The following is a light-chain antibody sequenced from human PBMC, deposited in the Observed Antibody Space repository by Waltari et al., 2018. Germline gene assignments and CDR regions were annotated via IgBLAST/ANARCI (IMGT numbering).Light chain of an antibody. J-gene: IGKJ1*01. V-gene: IGKV3-20*01. Sequence: EIVLTHAPGPLSLSPGERATLSCRASQSVTRSLARYQQKHGQAPRLLIYGASSRATGGPDRFSGSGSGTDFSLTISRLEPEDFAVYYCHHYVRLPVSFGQGTKVEIK. CDR3: HHYVRLPVS. CDR2: GAS. CDR1: QSVTRS.